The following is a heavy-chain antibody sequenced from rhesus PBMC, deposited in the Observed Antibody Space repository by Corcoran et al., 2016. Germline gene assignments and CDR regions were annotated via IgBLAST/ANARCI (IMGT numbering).Heavy chain of an antibody. J-gene: IGHJ4*01. CDR2: IYGSSTST. CDR1: GGSISDSYR. V-gene: IGHV4S10*01. Sequence: QVQLQESGPGVVKPSETLSLTCAGSGGSISDSYRWSWIRQPPGKGLEWIGYIYGSSTSTNYNPSLKSRVTISKDTSKNQFSLKLSSVTAADTAVYYCAGTGVINTDFDYWGQGVLVTVSS. CDR3: AGTGVINTDFDY. D-gene: IGHD3-34*01.